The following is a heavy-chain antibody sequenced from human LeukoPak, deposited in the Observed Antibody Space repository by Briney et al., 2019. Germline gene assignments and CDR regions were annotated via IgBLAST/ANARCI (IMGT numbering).Heavy chain of an antibody. CDR2: INSDGSST. CDR3: AVLSQYSGSYYPLDY. CDR1: GFTFSSYW. J-gene: IGHJ4*02. Sequence: GGSLRLSCAASGFTFSSYWMRWVRQAPGKGLVWVSRINSDGSSTSYADSVKGRFTISRDNAKNTLYLQMNSLRAEDTAVYYCAVLSQYSGSYYPLDYWGQGTLVTVSS. D-gene: IGHD1-26*01. V-gene: IGHV3-74*01.